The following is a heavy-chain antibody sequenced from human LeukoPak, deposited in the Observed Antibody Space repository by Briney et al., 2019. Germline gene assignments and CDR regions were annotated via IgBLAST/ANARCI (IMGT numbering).Heavy chain of an antibody. CDR3: ASSSWQVGYFDY. Sequence: SETLSLTCTVSGGSISSSSYYWGWIRQPPGKGLEWIGSIYYSGSTYYNPSLKSRVTISVDTSKNQFSLKLSSVTAADTAVYYCASSSWQVGYFDYWGQGTLVTVSS. J-gene: IGHJ4*02. CDR2: IYYSGST. D-gene: IGHD6-13*01. V-gene: IGHV4-39*07. CDR1: GGSISSSSYY.